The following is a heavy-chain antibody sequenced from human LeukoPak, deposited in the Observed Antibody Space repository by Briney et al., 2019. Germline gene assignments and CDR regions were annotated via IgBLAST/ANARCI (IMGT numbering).Heavy chain of an antibody. J-gene: IGHJ3*02. V-gene: IGHV4-34*01. CDR2: ISHSGST. CDR1: GGSVSGYY. CDR3: ARSANAFDI. Sequence: SSETLSLTCAVSGGSVSGYYWSWIRQPPGKGPEWIGKISHSGSTNYNPSLKSRVTISVDTSTNQFSLNLSSVTAADTAVYYCARSANAFDIWGQGTMVTVSS.